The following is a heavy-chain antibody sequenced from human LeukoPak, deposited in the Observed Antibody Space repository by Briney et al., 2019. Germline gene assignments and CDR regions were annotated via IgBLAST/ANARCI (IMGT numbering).Heavy chain of an antibody. D-gene: IGHD3-22*01. Sequence: QSGGSLRLSCAASGFTFSSYAMHWVRQAPGKGLEWVAVISYDGSNKYYADSVKGRFTISRDNSKNTLYLQMNSLRAEDTAVYYCARGRQYYDSSGYYEYYFDYWGQGTLVTVSS. CDR2: ISYDGSNK. J-gene: IGHJ4*02. CDR3: ARGRQYYDSSGYYEYYFDY. CDR1: GFTFSSYA. V-gene: IGHV3-30*04.